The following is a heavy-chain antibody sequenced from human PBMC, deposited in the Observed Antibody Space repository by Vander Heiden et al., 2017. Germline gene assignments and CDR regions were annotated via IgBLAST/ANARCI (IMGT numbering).Heavy chain of an antibody. CDR3: ARPLSTGTGRLDY. CDR1: GYTFTGYY. J-gene: IGHJ4*02. V-gene: IGHV1-2*02. Sequence: QVQLVQSGAEVKKPGASVKVSCKASGYTFTGYYIHWVRQAPGQGLEWMGWINPNSGGTNYAQKFQGRVTMTRDTSISPVYMELSRLSSDDTAVYYFARPLSTGTGRLDYWGQGTLVIVSS. D-gene: IGHD1-1*01. CDR2: INPNSGGT.